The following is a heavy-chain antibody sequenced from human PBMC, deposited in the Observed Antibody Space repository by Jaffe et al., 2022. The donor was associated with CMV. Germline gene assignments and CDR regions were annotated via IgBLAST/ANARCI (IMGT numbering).Heavy chain of an antibody. D-gene: IGHD3-22*01. CDR1: GGTFSSYA. Sequence: QVQLVQSGAEVKKPGSSVKVSCKASGGTFSSYAISWVRQAPGQGLEWMGGIIPIFGTANYAQKFQGRVTITADESTSTAYMELSSLRSEDTAVYYCARDPAYYDSSGYYHDAFDIWGQGTMVTVSS. CDR2: IIPIFGTA. CDR3: ARDPAYYDSSGYYHDAFDI. J-gene: IGHJ3*02. V-gene: IGHV1-69*01.